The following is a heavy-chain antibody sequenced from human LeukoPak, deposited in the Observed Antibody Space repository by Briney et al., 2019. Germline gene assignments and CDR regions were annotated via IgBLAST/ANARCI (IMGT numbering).Heavy chain of an antibody. D-gene: IGHD6-19*01. CDR3: AREPIAVAGYYYYYGMDV. CDR1: GGTFSSYA. V-gene: IGHV1-69*06. Sequence: ASVKVSCKASGGTFSSYAISWVRQAPGQGLEWMGGIIPISGTANYAQKFQGRVTITADKSTSTAYMELSSLRSEDTAAYYCAREPIAVAGYYYYYGMDVWGQGTTVTVSS. CDR2: IIPISGTA. J-gene: IGHJ6*02.